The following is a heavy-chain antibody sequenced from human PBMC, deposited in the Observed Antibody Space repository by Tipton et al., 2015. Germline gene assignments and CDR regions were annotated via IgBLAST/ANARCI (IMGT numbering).Heavy chain of an antibody. Sequence: SLRLSCAASGFTFSSYEMNWVRQAPGKGLEWVSYISSSGSTIYYADSVKGRFTISRDNAKNSLYLQMNSLRAEDTAVYYCARPSVTTNYYGMDVWGQGTTVTVSS. J-gene: IGHJ6*02. CDR2: ISSSGSTI. D-gene: IGHD4-17*01. CDR3: ARPSVTTNYYGMDV. V-gene: IGHV3-48*03. CDR1: GFTFSSYE.